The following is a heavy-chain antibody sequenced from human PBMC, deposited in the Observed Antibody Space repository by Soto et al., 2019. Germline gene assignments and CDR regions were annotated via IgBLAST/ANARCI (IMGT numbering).Heavy chain of an antibody. V-gene: IGHV1-69*01. CDR1: GGTFSNYA. D-gene: IGHD2-15*01. J-gene: IGHJ6*02. CDR3: SIVTAYGMDV. Sequence: QVQLEQSGAEVKKPGSSLKVSCKATGGTFSNYAISWVRQAPGHGLEWMAGIIPVYGTPSYAQRFQDRVTIIAEESTTPAYMEVHSLRSEDTAIYYCSIVTAYGMDVWGPGTTVIVSS. CDR2: IIPVYGTP.